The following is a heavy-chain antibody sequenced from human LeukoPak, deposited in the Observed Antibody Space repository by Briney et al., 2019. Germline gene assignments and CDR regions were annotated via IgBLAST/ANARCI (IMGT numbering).Heavy chain of an antibody. CDR2: ISWNSGSI. Sequence: SGGSLRLSCAASGFTFDDYAMHWVRQAPGKGLEWVSGISWNSGSIGYADSVKGRFTISRDNAKTTLYLQMNSLRDEDTAVYYCAGDLISGSGSLGYWGQGTLVTVSS. J-gene: IGHJ4*02. D-gene: IGHD3-10*01. CDR1: GFTFDDYA. V-gene: IGHV3-9*01. CDR3: AGDLISGSGSLGY.